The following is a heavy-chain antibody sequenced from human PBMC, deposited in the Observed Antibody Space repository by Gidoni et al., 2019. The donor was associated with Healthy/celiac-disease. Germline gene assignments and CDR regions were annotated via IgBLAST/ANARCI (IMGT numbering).Heavy chain of an antibody. V-gene: IGHV3-30-3*01. D-gene: IGHD4-17*01. CDR2: ISYDGSNK. CDR3: ARDSGRTWTTDVFDI. J-gene: IGHJ3*02. Sequence: QVQLVESGGGVVQPGRSLRLSGAASGFTFSSYAMHWVRQAPGKGLEWVAVISYDGSNKYYADSVKGRFTISRDNSKNTLYLQMNSLRAEDTAVYYCARDSGRTWTTDVFDIWGQGTMVTVSS. CDR1: GFTFSSYA.